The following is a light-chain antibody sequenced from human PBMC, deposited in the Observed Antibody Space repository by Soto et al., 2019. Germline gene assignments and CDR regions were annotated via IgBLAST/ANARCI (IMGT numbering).Light chain of an antibody. CDR3: QSYDSSLSGSYVV. CDR1: SSNIGAGYD. Sequence: QSALTQPTSVSGAPGQRVTISCTGSSSNIGAGYDVHWYQQLPGTAPKLLIYGNSNRPSGVPDRFSGSKSGTSASLAITGLQAEDEADYYCQSYDSSLSGSYVVFGGGTKVTVL. V-gene: IGLV1-40*01. CDR2: GNS. J-gene: IGLJ2*01.